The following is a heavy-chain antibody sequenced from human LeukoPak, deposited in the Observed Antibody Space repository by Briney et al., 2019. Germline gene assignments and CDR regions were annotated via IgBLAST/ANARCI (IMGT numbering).Heavy chain of an antibody. Sequence: PGGSLRLSCAASGFTSSNYWMSWVRQAPGRGLEWVANIKPDGSAQYYVDSVKGRFTISRDNAKNSLYLQMNSLRVEDTAVYYCARGGGRDPFNVAYWGQGTLVTVSS. D-gene: IGHD3-10*01. CDR2: IKPDGSAQ. J-gene: IGHJ4*02. CDR3: ARGGGRDPFNVAY. V-gene: IGHV3-7*04. CDR1: GFTSSNYW.